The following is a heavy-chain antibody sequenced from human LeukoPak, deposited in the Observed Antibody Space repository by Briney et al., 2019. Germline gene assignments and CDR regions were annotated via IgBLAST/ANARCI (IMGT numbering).Heavy chain of an antibody. CDR3: ARVGELGMRGR. Sequence: SVKVSCTASGGTFSSYAISWVRQAPGQGLEWMGGIIPIFGTANYAQKFQGRGTITADESTSTAYMELSSLRAEDTAVYYCARVGELGMRGRWGQGTLVTVSS. CDR1: GGTFSSYA. D-gene: IGHD7-27*01. J-gene: IGHJ4*02. CDR2: IIPIFGTA. V-gene: IGHV1-69*13.